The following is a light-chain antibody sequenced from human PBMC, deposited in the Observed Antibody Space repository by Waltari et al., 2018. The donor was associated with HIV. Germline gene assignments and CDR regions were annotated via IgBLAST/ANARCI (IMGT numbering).Light chain of an antibody. V-gene: IGLV2-14*03. CDR2: DVS. J-gene: IGLJ2*01. CDR3: SSYTSSSTLV. CDR1: SSDAGGYNY. Sequence: QSALTQPASVSGSPGQSITISCTGTSSDAGGYNYVSWYQQHPGKAPKLMIYDVSNRPSGVSNRVSGSKSGNTASLTISGLQAEDEADYYCSSYTSSSTLVFGGGTKLTVL.